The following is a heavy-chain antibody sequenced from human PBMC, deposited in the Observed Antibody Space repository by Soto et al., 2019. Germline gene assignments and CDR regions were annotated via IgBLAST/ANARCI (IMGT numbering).Heavy chain of an antibody. CDR2: IYYSGST. Sequence: QVQLQESGPGLVKPSQTLSVICTVSGGSISSGDYYWSWIRQHPGKGLEWIGYIYYSGSTYYNPYLRSQVTISVDTSKNQFSLKLSSVTAADTAVYYCARGRRFGDHGSGLDYWGQGTLVTVSS. D-gene: IGHD3-10*01. CDR1: GGSISSGDYY. J-gene: IGHJ4*02. CDR3: ARGRRFGDHGSGLDY. V-gene: IGHV4-31*01.